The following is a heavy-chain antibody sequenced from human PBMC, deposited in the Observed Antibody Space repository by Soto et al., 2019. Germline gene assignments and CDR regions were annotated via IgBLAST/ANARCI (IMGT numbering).Heavy chain of an antibody. CDR1: GASVSTGAYY. CDR3: VRALRHTAMVYPWFDP. J-gene: IGHJ5*02. Sequence: SETLSLTCTVSGASVSTGAYYWGWVRQRPGKGLEWVGYIYESGYTYYNTSLKSRLTISLDRPNNQFSLGLTSVTAADTAVYYCVRALRHTAMVYPWFDPWGQGTLVTVSS. CDR2: IYESGYT. V-gene: IGHV4-31*03. D-gene: IGHD5-18*01.